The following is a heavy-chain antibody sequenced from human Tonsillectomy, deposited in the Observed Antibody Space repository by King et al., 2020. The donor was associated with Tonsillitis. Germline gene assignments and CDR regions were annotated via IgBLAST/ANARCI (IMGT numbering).Heavy chain of an antibody. CDR3: AREYYYDNSGLDAFDM. J-gene: IGHJ3*02. V-gene: IGHV3-30*04. D-gene: IGHD3-22*01. CDR1: GFIFSSYA. Sequence: VQLVESGGGVVQPGRSLRLSCAASGFIFSSYAMNWVRQAPGKGLEWVAIFSNDGSNKYYADSVKGRFTISRDDSKNTVYLQMNSLRPEDTAVYYCAREYYYDNSGLDAFDMWGQGTMVTVSS. CDR2: FSNDGSNK.